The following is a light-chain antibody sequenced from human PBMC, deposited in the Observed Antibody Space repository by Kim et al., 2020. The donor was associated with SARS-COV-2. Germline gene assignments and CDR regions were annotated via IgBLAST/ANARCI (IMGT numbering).Light chain of an antibody. CDR1: QSISSY. Sequence: DIQMTQSPSSLSASVGDRVTITCRASQSISSYLNWYQQKPGKAPKLLIYAASSLQSGVPSRFSGSGSGTDFTLTISSLQPEDFATYHWQKSYRTFGQGTKLEI. CDR2: AAS. J-gene: IGKJ2*01. V-gene: IGKV1-39*01. CDR3: QKSYRT.